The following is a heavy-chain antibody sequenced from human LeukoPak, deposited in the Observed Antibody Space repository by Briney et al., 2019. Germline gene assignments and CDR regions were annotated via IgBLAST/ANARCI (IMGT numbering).Heavy chain of an antibody. V-gene: IGHV4-39*01. CDR2: IYYSGST. CDR3: ARHKAPVGIVLMVYANKGPYYFDY. J-gene: IGHJ4*02. CDR1: GGSISSSSYY. D-gene: IGHD2-8*01. Sequence: KPSETLSLTCTVSGGSISSSSYYWGWIRQPPGKGLEWIGSIYYSGSTYYNPSLKSRVTISVDTSKNQFSLKLSSVTAADTAVYYCARHKAPVGIVLMVYANKGPYYFDYWGQGTLVTVSS.